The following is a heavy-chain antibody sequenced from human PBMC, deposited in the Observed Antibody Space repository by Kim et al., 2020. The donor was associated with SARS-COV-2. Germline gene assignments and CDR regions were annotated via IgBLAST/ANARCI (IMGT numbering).Heavy chain of an antibody. CDR2: IYYSGST. CDR3: ARLGPHHGDNVHDAFDI. D-gene: IGHD4-17*01. CDR1: GGSISSSSYY. J-gene: IGHJ3*02. V-gene: IGHV4-39*01. Sequence: SETLSLTCTVSGGSISSSSYYWGWIRQPPGKGLEWIGSIYYSGSTYYNPSLKSRVTISVDTSKNQFSLKLSSVTAADTAVYYCARLGPHHGDNVHDAFDICGQGTMVTVSS.